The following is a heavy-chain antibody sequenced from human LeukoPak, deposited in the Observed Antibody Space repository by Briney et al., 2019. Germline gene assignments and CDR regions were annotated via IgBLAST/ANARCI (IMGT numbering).Heavy chain of an antibody. CDR3: ARDPESCAFDL. V-gene: IGHV3-7*01. Sequence: GGSLRLSCAASGFRFSAYWMSWVRQTPEKGLEFVANIKQDGSVKNYLDSLRGRSTISRDNARESLYLEINSLRADDMAVYYCARDPESCAFDLWGQGALVTVSS. CDR1: GFRFSAYW. CDR2: IKQDGSVK. J-gene: IGHJ4*02.